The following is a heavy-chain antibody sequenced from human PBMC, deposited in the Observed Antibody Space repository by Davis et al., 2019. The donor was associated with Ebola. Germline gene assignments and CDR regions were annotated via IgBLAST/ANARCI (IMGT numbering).Heavy chain of an antibody. CDR3: ARANFDMVRGVIVDYGMDV. D-gene: IGHD3-10*01. J-gene: IGHJ6*02. CDR2: IYSGGST. CDR1: GFTVSSNY. V-gene: IGHV3-53*04. Sequence: GGSLRLSCAVSGFTVSSNYMSWVRQAPGKGLEWVSAIYSGGSTYYRDAVRGRFTISRHNSKNTMDLQMNRLRAEDTAVYYCARANFDMVRGVIVDYGMDVWGQGTTVTVSS.